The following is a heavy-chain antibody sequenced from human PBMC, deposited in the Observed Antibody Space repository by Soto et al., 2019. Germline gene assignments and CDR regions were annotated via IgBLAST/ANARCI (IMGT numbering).Heavy chain of an antibody. D-gene: IGHD3-10*01. Sequence: GGSLRLSCAASGFTFSSYAMHWVRQAPGKGLEWVAVISYDGSNKYYADSVKGRFTISRDNSKNTLYLQMNSLRAEDTAVYYCARDRPGDEGAHDYWGQGTLVTVSS. CDR2: ISYDGSNK. CDR3: ARDRPGDEGAHDY. J-gene: IGHJ4*02. CDR1: GFTFSSYA. V-gene: IGHV3-30*04.